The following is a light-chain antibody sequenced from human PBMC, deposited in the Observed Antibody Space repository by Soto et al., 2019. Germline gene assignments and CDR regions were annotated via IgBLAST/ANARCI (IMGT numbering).Light chain of an antibody. CDR2: GVS. CDR1: QSLVFSDGKTY. J-gene: IGKJ1*01. CDR3: MQTVAHPWT. V-gene: IGKV2D-29*01. Sequence: EIVMTQTPLSLSVTPGQPASISCKSSQSLVFSDGKTYFYWYVQKPGQPPQLLIYGVSNRRSGVTDRFNGSGSATDFTLTISRVEAEDVGVYYCMQTVAHPWTFGQGTKVEVK.